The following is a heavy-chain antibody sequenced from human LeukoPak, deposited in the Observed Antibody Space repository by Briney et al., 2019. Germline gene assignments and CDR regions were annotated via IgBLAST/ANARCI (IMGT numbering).Heavy chain of an antibody. Sequence: GGSLRLSCAASGFTFSSYGMHWVRQAPGKGLEWVAVISYDGSNKYYADSVKGRFTISRGNSKNTLYLQMNSLRAEDTAVYYCAKDMGRGLTMVRGVIISASVGFDYWGQGTLVTVSS. D-gene: IGHD3-10*01. V-gene: IGHV3-30*18. CDR2: ISYDGSNK. CDR3: AKDMGRGLTMVRGVIISASVGFDY. CDR1: GFTFSSYG. J-gene: IGHJ4*02.